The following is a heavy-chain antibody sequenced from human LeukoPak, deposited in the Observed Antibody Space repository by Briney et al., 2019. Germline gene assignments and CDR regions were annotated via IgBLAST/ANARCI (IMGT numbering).Heavy chain of an antibody. CDR2: IRYDSSNK. V-gene: IGHV3-30*02. D-gene: IGHD2-2*01. J-gene: IGHJ4*02. CDR1: GFTFSTYG. CDR3: GKGTVVVPAVADY. Sequence: GGSLRVSCAASGFTFSTYGMHWVRQAPGKGLEWLAFIRYDSSNKYYADSVRGRFTISRDNSKNTLYLQMNSLRAEDTAVYYCGKGTVVVPAVADYWGQGTLVTVSS.